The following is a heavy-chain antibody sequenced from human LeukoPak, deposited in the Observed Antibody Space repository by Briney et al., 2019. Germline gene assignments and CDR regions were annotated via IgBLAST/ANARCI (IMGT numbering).Heavy chain of an antibody. Sequence: SVKVSCKASGYTFTSYGISWVRQAPGQGLEWMGGIIPIFGTANYAQKFQGRVTITADKSTSTAYMELSSLRSEDTAVYYCARDLGWDVSTSPYYYYYMDVWGKGTTVTVSS. V-gene: IGHV1-69*06. CDR2: IIPIFGTA. CDR1: GYTFTSYG. J-gene: IGHJ6*03. D-gene: IGHD1-26*01. CDR3: ARDLGWDVSTSPYYYYYMDV.